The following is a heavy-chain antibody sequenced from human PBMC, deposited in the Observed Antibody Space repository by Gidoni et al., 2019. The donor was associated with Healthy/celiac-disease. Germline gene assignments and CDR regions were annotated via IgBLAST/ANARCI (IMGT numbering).Heavy chain of an antibody. V-gene: IGHV3-74*01. Sequence: EVQLVESGGGLVQPGGSLRLSCAASGFTFSSYWMHWVRQAPGKGLVWVSRINSDGSSTSYADSVKGRFTISRDNAKNTLYLQMNSLRAEDTAVYYCARVIRWPDAFDIWGQGTMVTVSS. CDR3: ARVIRWPDAFDI. CDR2: INSDGSST. CDR1: GFTFSSYW. J-gene: IGHJ3*02. D-gene: IGHD4-17*01.